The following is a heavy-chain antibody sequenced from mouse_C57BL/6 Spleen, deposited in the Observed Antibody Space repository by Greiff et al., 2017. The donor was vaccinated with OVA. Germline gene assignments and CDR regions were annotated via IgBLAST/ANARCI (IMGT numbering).Heavy chain of an antibody. D-gene: IGHD1-1*01. J-gene: IGHJ2*01. CDR2: INPNNGGT. CDR1: GYTFTDYY. Sequence: EVQLQQSGPELVKPGASVKISCKASGYTFTDYYMNWVKQSHGKSLEWIGDINPNNGGTSYNQKFKGKATLTVDKSSSTDYMELRSLTSEDSAVYYCARSDYGSGGDYWGQGTTLTVSS. CDR3: ARSDYGSGGDY. V-gene: IGHV1-26*01.